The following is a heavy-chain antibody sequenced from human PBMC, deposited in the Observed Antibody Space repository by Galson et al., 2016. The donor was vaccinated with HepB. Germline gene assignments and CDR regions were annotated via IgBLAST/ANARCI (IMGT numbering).Heavy chain of an antibody. CDR2: ITSSGSTV. D-gene: IGHD1-26*01. CDR1: GFTFNDYS. V-gene: IGHV3-48*01. CDR3: ARSKGDTRDY. Sequence: SLRLSCAASGFTFNDYSMNWVRQAPGKGLEWVSYITSSGSTVYYADSVKGRFTISRDNAKNSLYLQMNSLRAEDTAIYFCARSKGDTRDYWGQGTLVTVSS. J-gene: IGHJ4*02.